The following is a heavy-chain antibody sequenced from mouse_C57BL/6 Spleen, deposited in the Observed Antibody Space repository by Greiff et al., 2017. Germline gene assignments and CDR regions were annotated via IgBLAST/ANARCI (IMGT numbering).Heavy chain of an antibody. J-gene: IGHJ4*01. V-gene: IGHV1-5*01. Sequence: EVHLVQSGTVLARPGASVKMSCKTSGYTFTSYWMHWVKQRPGQGLEWIGAIYPGNSDTSYNQKFKGKAKLTAATSASTAYMELSSLTNEDSAVYYCTRYPAYGYDVAGAMDYWGQGTSVTVSS. CDR3: TRYPAYGYDVAGAMDY. CDR2: IYPGNSDT. D-gene: IGHD2-2*01. CDR1: GYTFTSYW.